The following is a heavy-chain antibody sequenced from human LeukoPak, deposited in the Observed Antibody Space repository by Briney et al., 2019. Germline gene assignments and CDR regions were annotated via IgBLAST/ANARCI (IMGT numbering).Heavy chain of an antibody. CDR2: VYYSGTT. Sequence: PSETLSLTCTVSGGPIRSTNDYWGWVRQPPGKGLEWIGRVYYSGTTYYSPSLKSRVTISVDTSKSHFSLRLTSVTAADTAVYYCARSGAAEGPTHNWFDPWSQGTLVTVSS. J-gene: IGHJ5*02. V-gene: IGHV4-39*01. CDR3: ARSGAAEGPTHNWFDP. D-gene: IGHD6-13*01. CDR1: GGPIRSTNDY.